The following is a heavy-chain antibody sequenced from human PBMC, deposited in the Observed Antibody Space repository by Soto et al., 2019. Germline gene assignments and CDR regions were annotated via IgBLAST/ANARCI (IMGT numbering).Heavy chain of an antibody. CDR1: GFTFSSYA. V-gene: IGHV3-30-3*01. Sequence: QAQLVESGGGVVQPGRSLRISCAASGFTFSSYAMYWVRQAPGKGLEWVAIISYDGSNKYYADSVKGRCTISRDNSKNTLYLQMNSLRAEDTAVYYCAREKRYYYDSSGPPGYWGQGTLVTVSS. CDR2: ISYDGSNK. D-gene: IGHD3-22*01. CDR3: AREKRYYYDSSGPPGY. J-gene: IGHJ4*02.